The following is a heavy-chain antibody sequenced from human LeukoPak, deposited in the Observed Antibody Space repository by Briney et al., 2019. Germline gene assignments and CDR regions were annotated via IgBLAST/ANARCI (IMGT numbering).Heavy chain of an antibody. CDR1: GFTFDDYS. CDR2: INWNGGST. D-gene: IGHD6-19*01. V-gene: IGHV3-20*04. CDR3: AREKRRGSGWYGKGYYFDY. J-gene: IGHJ4*02. Sequence: PGGSLRLSCAASGFTFDDYSMSWVRQAPGKGLEWVSGINWNGGSTGYADSVKGRFTISRDNAKNPLYLQVNSLRAEDTALYYCAREKRRGSGWYGKGYYFDYWGQGTLVTVSS.